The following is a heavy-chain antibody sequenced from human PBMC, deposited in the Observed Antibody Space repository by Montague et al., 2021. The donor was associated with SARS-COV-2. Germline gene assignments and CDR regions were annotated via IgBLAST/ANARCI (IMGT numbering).Heavy chain of an antibody. D-gene: IGHD1-1*01. V-gene: IGHV4-34*01. CDR3: ARDDPGY. Sequence: IKHGGSTKYKPSLKSRVTISIDTSKKQFSLKLTSVTAADTAVYYCARDDPGYWGQGTLVTVSS. J-gene: IGHJ4*02. CDR2: IKHGGST.